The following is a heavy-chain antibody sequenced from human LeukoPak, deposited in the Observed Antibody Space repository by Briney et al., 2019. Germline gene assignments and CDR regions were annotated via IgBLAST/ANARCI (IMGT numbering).Heavy chain of an antibody. CDR3: ARDTHQLRREYWFDP. J-gene: IGHJ5*02. D-gene: IGHD2-2*01. V-gene: IGHV1-69*05. CDR2: IIPIFGTA. CDR1: GGTFSSYA. Sequence: SVKVSCKASGGTFSSYAISWVRQAPGQGLEWMGRIIPIFGTANYAQKLQGRVTMTTDTSTSTAYMELRSLRSDDTAVYYCARDTHQLRREYWFDPWGQGTLVTVSS.